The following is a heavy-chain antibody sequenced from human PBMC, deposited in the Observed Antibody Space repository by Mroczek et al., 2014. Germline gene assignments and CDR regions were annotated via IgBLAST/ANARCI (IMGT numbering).Heavy chain of an antibody. CDR2: FDPEDGET. CDR1: GYTLTELS. Sequence: VQLVESGAEVKKPGASVKVSCKVSGYTLTELSMHWVRQAPGKGLEWMGGFDPEDGETIYAQKFQGRVTMTEDTSTDTAYMELSSLRSEDTAVYYCAHDPLYYGSGSSNFDYWGQGTLVTVSS. CDR3: AHDPLYYGSGSSNFDY. V-gene: IGHV1-24*01. J-gene: IGHJ4*02. D-gene: IGHD3-10*01.